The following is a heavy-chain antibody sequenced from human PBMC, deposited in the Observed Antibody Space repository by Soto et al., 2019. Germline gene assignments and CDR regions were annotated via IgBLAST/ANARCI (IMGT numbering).Heavy chain of an antibody. V-gene: IGHV4-39*01. CDR3: ASYRGALYFES. CDR1: GGSITRRSSY. CDR2: VYDGNT. Sequence: SETLSLTCIVSGGSITRRSSYWAWIRQPPGKGLEWVGTVYDGNTYHNPSLRSRITIAVDTSKNQFSLKLTSVTVADTAVYYCASYRGALYFESWGAGILVTVSS. J-gene: IGHJ4*02. D-gene: IGHD3-16*01.